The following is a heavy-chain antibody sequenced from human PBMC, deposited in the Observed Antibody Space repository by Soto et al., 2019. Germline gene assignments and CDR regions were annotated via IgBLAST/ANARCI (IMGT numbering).Heavy chain of an antibody. Sequence: XGTLSLTCAVYGGSFSGYYWSWIRQPPGKGLEWIGEINHSGSTNYNPSLKSRVTISVDTSKNQFSLKLSSVTAADTAVYYCARERFFYYYGMDVWGQGTTVTVSS. D-gene: IGHD3-3*01. CDR1: GGSFSGYY. CDR3: ARERFFYYYGMDV. J-gene: IGHJ6*02. V-gene: IGHV4-34*01. CDR2: INHSGST.